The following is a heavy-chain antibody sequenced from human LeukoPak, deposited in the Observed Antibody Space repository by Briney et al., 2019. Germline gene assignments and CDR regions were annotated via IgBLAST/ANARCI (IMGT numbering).Heavy chain of an antibody. CDR2: INPNSGGT. CDR1: GYTFTGYY. V-gene: IGHV1-2*02. J-gene: IGHJ3*02. CDR3: AREMGRVVVITEFDAFDI. Sequence: ASVKVSCKASGYTFTGYYMHWVRQAPGQGLDWMGWINPNSGGTNYAQKFQGRVTMTRDASISTAYMELSRLRSDDTAVYYCAREMGRVVVITEFDAFDIWGQGTMVTVSS. D-gene: IGHD3-22*01.